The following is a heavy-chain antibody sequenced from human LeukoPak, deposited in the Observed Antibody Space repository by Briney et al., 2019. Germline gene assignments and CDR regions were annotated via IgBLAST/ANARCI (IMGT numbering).Heavy chain of an antibody. CDR3: ARAAYSSSPDY. J-gene: IGHJ4*02. CDR2: LGPRSYAV. D-gene: IGHD6-13*01. CDR1: GFTFSGYS. V-gene: IGHV3-48*02. Sequence: GGSLRLSCAASGFTFSGYSMNWVRQAPGKGLEWVAYLGPRSYAVHYADSVKGRFTISRDNAQNSLYLQMDSLRDDDTAVYYCARAAYSSSPDYWGQGTLVTVSS.